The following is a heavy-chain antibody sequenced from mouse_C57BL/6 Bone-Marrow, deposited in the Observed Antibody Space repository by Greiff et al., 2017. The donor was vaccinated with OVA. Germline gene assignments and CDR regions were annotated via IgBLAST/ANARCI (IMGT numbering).Heavy chain of an antibody. CDR2: IYPGSGST. Sequence: VQLQQSGAELVKPGASVKMSCKASGYTFTSYWITWVKQRPGQGLEWIGDIYPGSGSTNYNEKFKSKATLTVDTSSSTAYIQLSSLTSEDSAVYYCARSRLGQDYWGQGTTLTVSS. CDR1: GYTFTSYW. CDR3: ARSRLGQDY. J-gene: IGHJ2*01. V-gene: IGHV1-55*01. D-gene: IGHD3-3*01.